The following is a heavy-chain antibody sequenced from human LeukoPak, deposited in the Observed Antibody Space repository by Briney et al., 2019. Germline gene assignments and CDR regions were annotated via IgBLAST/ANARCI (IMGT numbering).Heavy chain of an antibody. J-gene: IGHJ3*02. V-gene: IGHV4-39*01. CDR3: ARRILHYGGNSGAFDI. Sequence: SETLSLTCTVSGGSISSSGYYWGWIRQPPGKGLEWIGSIYYSGSTYYNPSLKSRVTISVDTSKNQFSLKLSSVTAADTAVYYCARRILHYGGNSGAFDIWGQGTMVTVSS. CDR2: IYYSGST. D-gene: IGHD4-23*01. CDR1: GGSISSSGYY.